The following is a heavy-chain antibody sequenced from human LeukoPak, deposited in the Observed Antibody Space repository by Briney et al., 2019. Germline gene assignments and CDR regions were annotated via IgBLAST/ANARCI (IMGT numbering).Heavy chain of an antibody. D-gene: IGHD4-17*01. J-gene: IGHJ4*02. V-gene: IGHV1-18*01. CDR3: ARDRGDDYGDYGGLDY. CDR1: GYTFTSYG. CDR2: ISAYNGNT. Sequence: ASVKVSCKSSGYTFTSYGISWVRQAPGQGLEWMGWISAYNGNTNYAQKLQGRVTMTTDTSTSTAYMELRSLRSDDTAVYYCARDRGDDYGDYGGLDYWGQGTLVTVSS.